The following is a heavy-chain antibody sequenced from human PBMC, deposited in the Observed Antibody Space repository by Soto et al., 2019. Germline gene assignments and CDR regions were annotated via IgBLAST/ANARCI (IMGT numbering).Heavy chain of an antibody. CDR3: TVWGSVNAFGAA. CDR2: SKNKADSYTT. J-gene: IGHJ4*02. D-gene: IGHD2-21*01. CDR1: GFTFSDHY. V-gene: IGHV3-72*01. Sequence: EVQLVESGGGLVQPGGSLRLSCAASGFTFSDHYMDWVRQAPGKGLEWVGRSKNKADSYTTEYAASVKGRFTISRDGSKNALLLQSNAPKPEDTAVYYSTVWGSVNAFGAAWGQGTLVTVS.